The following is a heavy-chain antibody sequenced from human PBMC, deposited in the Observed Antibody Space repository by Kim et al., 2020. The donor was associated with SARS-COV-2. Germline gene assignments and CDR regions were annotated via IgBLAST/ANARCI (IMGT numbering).Heavy chain of an antibody. Sequence: ASVKVSCKASGYTFTSYDINWVRQATGQGLEWMGWMNPNSGNTGYAQKFQGRVTMTRNTSISTAYMELSSLRSEDTAVYYCATIYDFWSGVYFDYWGQGTLVTVSS. J-gene: IGHJ4*02. V-gene: IGHV1-8*01. CDR2: MNPNSGNT. CDR3: ATIYDFWSGVYFDY. D-gene: IGHD3-3*01. CDR1: GYTFTSYD.